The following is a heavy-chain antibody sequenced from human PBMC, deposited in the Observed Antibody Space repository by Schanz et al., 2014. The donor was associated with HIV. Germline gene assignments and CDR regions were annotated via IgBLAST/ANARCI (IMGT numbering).Heavy chain of an antibody. J-gene: IGHJ2*01. V-gene: IGHV1-69*01. D-gene: IGHD4-4*01. CDR1: GGTFSNYA. CDR3: ASQYSNYDSSRRYHWYFDL. CDR2: IIPIFGTT. Sequence: QVQLVQSGAEVKKPGSSVKVSCKASGGTFSNYAISWVRQAPGQGLEWMGGIIPIFGTTNYAQKFQGRVTITADESTSTTYLELSSLRSKDTAVYYCASQYSNYDSSRRYHWYFDLWGRGTLVTVSS.